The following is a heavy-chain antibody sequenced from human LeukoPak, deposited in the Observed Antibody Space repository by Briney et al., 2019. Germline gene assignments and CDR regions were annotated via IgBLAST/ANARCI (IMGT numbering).Heavy chain of an antibody. CDR2: IWYDGTNK. V-gene: IGHV3-33*01. D-gene: IGHD2/OR15-2a*01. J-gene: IGHJ4*02. CDR3: AREGPRGNSQFDY. Sequence: GGSLRLSCAASGFAFSNYGMHWVRQAPGKGREWVALIWYDGTNKYYTDSVRGRFTISRENTHNTLYLQMNSLRVEDTALYYCAREGPRGNSQFDYWGQGTLVTVSS. CDR1: GFAFSNYG.